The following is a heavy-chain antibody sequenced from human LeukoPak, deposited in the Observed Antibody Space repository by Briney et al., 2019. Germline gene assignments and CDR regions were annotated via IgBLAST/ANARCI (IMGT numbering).Heavy chain of an antibody. CDR1: GFTFSSYG. Sequence: PGGSLRLSCAASGFTFSSYGMHGVRQAPGKGLEWVAVIWYDGSNKYYADSVKGRFTISRDNSKNTLYLQMNSLRAEDTAVYYCARVSGTADYFDYWGQGTLVTVSS. J-gene: IGHJ4*02. D-gene: IGHD2-21*02. V-gene: IGHV3-33*01. CDR3: ARVSGTADYFDY. CDR2: IWYDGSNK.